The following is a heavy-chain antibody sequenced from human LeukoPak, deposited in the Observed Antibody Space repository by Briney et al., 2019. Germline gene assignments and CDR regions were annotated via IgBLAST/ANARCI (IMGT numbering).Heavy chain of an antibody. CDR3: ARAGGSSWYVSLYY. CDR1: GYTFTSYG. V-gene: IGHV1-69*04. D-gene: IGHD6-13*01. Sequence: GASVKVSCKASGYTFTSYGISWVRQAPGQGLEWMGRIIPIIGTPDYAQKFQGRVTITADKSTHTAYLELTSLKPDDTAVYYCARAGGSSWYVSLYYWGQGTLVTVSS. CDR2: IIPIIGTP. J-gene: IGHJ4*02.